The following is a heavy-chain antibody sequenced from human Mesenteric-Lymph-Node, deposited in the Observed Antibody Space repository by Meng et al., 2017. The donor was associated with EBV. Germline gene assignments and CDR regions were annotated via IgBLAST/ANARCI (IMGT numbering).Heavy chain of an antibody. J-gene: IGHJ4*02. CDR3: ASRSGHSDY. V-gene: IGHV4-34*01. CDR1: GGSFSGYY. CDR2: IGEINHREIT. D-gene: IGHD3-10*01. Sequence: QGQLQQWGEGLFKPSETLSLTCAVYGGSFSGYYWSWVRQPPGKGLEWIGEIGEINHREITNYSPSLKSRVTMSVDTSNNQFSLKLSSVTAADTAVYYCASRSGHSDYWGQGTLVTVSS.